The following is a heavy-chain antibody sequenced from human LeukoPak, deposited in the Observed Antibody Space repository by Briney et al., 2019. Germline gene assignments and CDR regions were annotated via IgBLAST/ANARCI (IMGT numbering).Heavy chain of an antibody. CDR1: GFTFSSYA. D-gene: IGHD2-15*01. V-gene: IGHV3-23*01. CDR3: AKDGGGYCSGGSCYDPGYFDY. CDR2: ISGSGGST. Sequence: HTGGSLRLSCAASGFTFSSYAMSWVRQAPGKGLEWVSAISGSGGSTYYADSVKGRFTISRDNSKNTLYLQMNSLRAEDTAVYYCAKDGGGYCSGGSCYDPGYFDYWGQGTLVTVSS. J-gene: IGHJ4*02.